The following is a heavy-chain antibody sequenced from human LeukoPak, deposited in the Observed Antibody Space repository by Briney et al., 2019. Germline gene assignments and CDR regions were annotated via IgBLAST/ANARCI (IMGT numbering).Heavy chain of an antibody. CDR3: ARAGKGTLDY. D-gene: IGHD6-19*01. J-gene: IGHJ4*02. V-gene: IGHV4-59*08. Sequence: KPSETLSLTCTVSGGSISSYYWSWIRQPPGKGLEWIGYIYYSGSTNYNPSLKSRVTISVDTSKNQFSLKLSSVTAADTAVYYCARAGKGTLDYWGQGTLVTVSS. CDR1: GGSISSYY. CDR2: IYYSGST.